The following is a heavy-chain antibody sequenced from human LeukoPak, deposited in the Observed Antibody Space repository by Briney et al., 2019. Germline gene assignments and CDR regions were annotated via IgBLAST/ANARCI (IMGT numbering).Heavy chain of an antibody. Sequence: PGGSLRLSCAASGFTFSSYSMNWVRQAPGKGLEWVSSNSSSSSYIYYADSVKGRFTISRDNAKNSLYLQKNSLRAEDTAVYYCARAEYFQHWGQGTLVTVSS. CDR3: ARAEYFQH. CDR2: NSSSSSYI. CDR1: GFTFSSYS. V-gene: IGHV3-21*01. J-gene: IGHJ1*01.